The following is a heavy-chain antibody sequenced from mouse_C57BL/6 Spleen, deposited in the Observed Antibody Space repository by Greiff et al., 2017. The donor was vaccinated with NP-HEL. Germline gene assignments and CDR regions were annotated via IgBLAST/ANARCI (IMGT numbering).Heavy chain of an antibody. CDR2: IYPGDGDT. V-gene: IGHV1-82*01. D-gene: IGHD2-4*01. CDR3: ATNYDYETWFAY. J-gene: IGHJ3*01. CDR1: GYAFSSSW. Sequence: VQLQQSGPELVKPGASVKISCKASGYAFSSSWMNWVKQRPGKGLEWIGRIYPGDGDTNYNGKFKGKATLTAYKSSSTAYMQLSSLTSEDAAVYFCATNYDYETWFAYWGQGTLVTVSA.